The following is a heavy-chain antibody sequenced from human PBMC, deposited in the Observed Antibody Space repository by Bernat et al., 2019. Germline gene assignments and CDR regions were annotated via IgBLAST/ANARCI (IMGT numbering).Heavy chain of an antibody. D-gene: IGHD6-19*01. J-gene: IGHJ5*02. Sequence: QVQLVQSGAEVKKPGSSVKVSCKASGYTFTGYYMHWVRQAPGQGLEWMGWINPNSGGTNYAQKFQGWVTMTRDTSISTAYMELSRLRSEDTAMYYCARARVALRGGWSRTTKHNWFDPWGQGTLVTVSS. CDR1: GYTFTGYY. V-gene: IGHV1-2*04. CDR3: ARARVALRGGWSRTTKHNWFDP. CDR2: INPNSGGT.